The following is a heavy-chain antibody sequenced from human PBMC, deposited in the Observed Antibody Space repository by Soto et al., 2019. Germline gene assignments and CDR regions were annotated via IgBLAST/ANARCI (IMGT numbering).Heavy chain of an antibody. CDR2: ISRSSSTI. V-gene: IGHV3-48*02. J-gene: IGHJ6*02. Sequence: EVQLVESGGGLVQPGGSLRLSCAASGFTFSSYSMNWVRQAPGKGLEWVSYISRSSSTIYYADSVKGRFTISRDNAKNTLFLQMNCLRDEDTAMYYCAREDFDASSGYYPIPFGMDVWGQGTTVTVSS. CDR3: AREDFDASSGYYPIPFGMDV. D-gene: IGHD3-22*01. CDR1: GFTFSSYS.